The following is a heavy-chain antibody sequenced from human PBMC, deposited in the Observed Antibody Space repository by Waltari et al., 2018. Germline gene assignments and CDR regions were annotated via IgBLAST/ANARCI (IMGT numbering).Heavy chain of an antibody. CDR1: GGTFSRYA. Sequence: QVQLVQSGAEVKKPGSSVKVSCKASGGTFSRYAISWVRQAPGQGLEWMGGIIPIFGTANYAQKFQGRVTITTDESTSTAYMELSSLRYEDTAVYYCARGVEETFGGVIVYFDYWGQGTLVTVSS. CDR2: IIPIFGTA. V-gene: IGHV1-69*05. D-gene: IGHD3-16*02. CDR3: ARGVEETFGGVIVYFDY. J-gene: IGHJ4*02.